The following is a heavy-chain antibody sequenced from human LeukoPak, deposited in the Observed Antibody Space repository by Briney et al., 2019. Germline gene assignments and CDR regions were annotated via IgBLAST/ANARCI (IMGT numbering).Heavy chain of an antibody. CDR3: EAVVTPLDY. Sequence: GGSLRLSCAASGLTFSSYWMHWVRQAPGKGLVWVSRISSDGSSTSYADSVKGRFTISRDNARNTLYLQMNSLRAEDTAVYYCEAVVTPLDYWGQGTLVTVSS. CDR2: ISSDGSST. V-gene: IGHV3-74*01. CDR1: GLTFSSYW. D-gene: IGHD4-23*01. J-gene: IGHJ4*02.